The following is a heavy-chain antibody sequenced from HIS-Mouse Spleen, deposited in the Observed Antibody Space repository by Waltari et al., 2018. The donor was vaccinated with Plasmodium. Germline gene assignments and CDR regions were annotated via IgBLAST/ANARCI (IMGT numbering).Heavy chain of an antibody. CDR1: GGSISHYH. V-gene: IGHV4-4*07. CDR3: ARGPAAAGNWRHYGMDV. Sequence: QVQLQESGPGLVTPSETLSLTCPVSGGSISHYHWSWIRQPAGKGLEWIGRINTSGSTNYNPSLKSRVTMSVDTSKNQFSLKLSSVTAADTAVYYCARGPAAAGNWRHYGMDVWGQGTTVTVSS. D-gene: IGHD6-13*01. J-gene: IGHJ6*02. CDR2: INTSGST.